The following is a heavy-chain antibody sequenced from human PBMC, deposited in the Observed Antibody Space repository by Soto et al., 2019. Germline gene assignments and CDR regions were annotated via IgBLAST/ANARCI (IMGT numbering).Heavy chain of an antibody. V-gene: IGHV4-39*01. CDR1: GGSISSSSYY. D-gene: IGHD2-2*01. CDR3: ASLPRTTWLLWKPIGWFDP. CDR2: IYYSGST. Sequence: QLQLQESGPGLVKPSETLSLTCTVSGGSISSSSYYWGWIRQPPGKGLEWIGSIYYSGSTYYNPSLKSRVTISVDTSKNQFSLKLSSVPAADTAVYYCASLPRTTWLLWKPIGWFDPWGQGTLVTVSS. J-gene: IGHJ5*02.